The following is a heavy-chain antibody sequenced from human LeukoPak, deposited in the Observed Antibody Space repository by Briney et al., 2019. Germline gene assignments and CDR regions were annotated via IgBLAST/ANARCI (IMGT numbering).Heavy chain of an antibody. CDR3: TRELGGGRDY. CDR2: IRSKAYSYAT. Sequence: PGGSLRLSCAASGLTFSDSSFHWVRPASGKGLEWVGRIRSKAYSYATAYAASVKGRFTISRDGSKNTAFLEMDSLETEDTAVYYCTRELGGGRDYWGQGTLVAVSS. CDR1: GLTFSDSS. J-gene: IGHJ4*02. D-gene: IGHD4-23*01. V-gene: IGHV3-73*01.